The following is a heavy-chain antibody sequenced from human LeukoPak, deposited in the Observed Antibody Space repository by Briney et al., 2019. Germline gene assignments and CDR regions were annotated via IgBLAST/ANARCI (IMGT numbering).Heavy chain of an antibody. CDR3: AKDLGRFGELIDY. D-gene: IGHD3-10*01. J-gene: IGHJ4*02. CDR2: IRYDGSNK. V-gene: IGHV3-30*02. Sequence: GGSLRLSCAASGFTFSSYGMHWVRQAPGKGLEWVAFIRYDGSNKYYADSVKGRFTISGDNSKNTLYLQMNSLRAEDTAVYYCAKDLGRFGELIDYWGQGTLVTVSS. CDR1: GFTFSSYG.